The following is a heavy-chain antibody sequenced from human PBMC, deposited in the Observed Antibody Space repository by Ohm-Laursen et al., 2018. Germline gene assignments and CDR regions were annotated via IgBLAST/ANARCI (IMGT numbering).Heavy chain of an antibody. V-gene: IGHV1-2*02. CDR3: AREPYYYDSSGTFDY. CDR2: INPNSGGT. D-gene: IGHD3-22*01. CDR1: GYTFTHDY. Sequence: ASVKVSCKASGYTFTHDYIHWVRQAPGQGLEWMGWINPNSGGTNYAQKFQGRVTMTRDTSISTAYMELSRLRSDDTAVYYCAREPYYYDSSGTFDYWGQGTLVTVSS. J-gene: IGHJ4*02.